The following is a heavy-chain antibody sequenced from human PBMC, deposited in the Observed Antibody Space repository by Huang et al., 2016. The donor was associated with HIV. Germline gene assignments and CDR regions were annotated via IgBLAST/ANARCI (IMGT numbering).Heavy chain of an antibody. CDR2: INYLAET. V-gene: IGHV4-34*02. J-gene: IGHJ4*02. D-gene: IGHD2-2*01. Sequence: QVQLQQWGSGLLKPAETLSLTCAVYGGSITEKVWSWRRQSPGKGLEWIGDINYLAETNKKPSLRRRVTISMDMFKKQYSLTFKSVTAADTAVYYCARSLVDNFAFDSWGQGTLVTVSS. CDR3: ARSLVDNFAFDS. CDR1: GGSITEKV.